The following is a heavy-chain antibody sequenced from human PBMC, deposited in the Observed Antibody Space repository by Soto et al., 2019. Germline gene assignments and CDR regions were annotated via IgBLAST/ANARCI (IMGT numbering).Heavy chain of an antibody. J-gene: IGHJ4*02. Sequence: QVQLAESGGGLVEPGGSLRLSCAASGFTFSDYYMTWIRQAPGKGLEYLSYISGSGTVIYYADSVKGRFTVSRDNAENSQYLQMSSLRAEDTAVYYCARVARELAHWGQGTLVTVSS. CDR2: ISGSGTVI. CDR3: ARVARELAH. V-gene: IGHV3-11*01. D-gene: IGHD1-7*01. CDR1: GFTFSDYY.